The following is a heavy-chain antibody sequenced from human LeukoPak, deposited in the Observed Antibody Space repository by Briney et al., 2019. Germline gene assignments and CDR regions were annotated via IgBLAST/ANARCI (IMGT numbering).Heavy chain of an antibody. CDR3: VRTKRGYTLKPYYFDF. CDR2: ISNTDNTV. D-gene: IGHD5-18*01. CDR1: GFTFSDYY. V-gene: IGHV3-11*01. J-gene: IGHJ4*02. Sequence: GGSLRLSCAASGFTFSDYYMSWFRQAPGRGLEWISYISNTDNTVYYSDSVRGRFTISRDNAKNSLYLHLNSLRAEDTAVYYCVRTKRGYTLKPYYFDFWGQGTLVTVSS.